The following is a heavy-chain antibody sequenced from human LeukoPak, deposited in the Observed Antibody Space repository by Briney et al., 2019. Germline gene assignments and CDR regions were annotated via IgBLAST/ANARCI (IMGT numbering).Heavy chain of an antibody. D-gene: IGHD4-17*01. CDR3: ARDRYGDYGGENWVDP. CDR1: GGSISSYY. V-gene: IGHV4-59*01. Sequence: SETLSLTCTVSGGSISSYYWSWIRQPPGKGLEWIGYIYYSGSTNYNPSLKSRVTISVDTSKNQFSLKLSSVTAADTAVYYCARDRYGDYGGENWVDPWGQGTLVTVSS. J-gene: IGHJ5*02. CDR2: IYYSGST.